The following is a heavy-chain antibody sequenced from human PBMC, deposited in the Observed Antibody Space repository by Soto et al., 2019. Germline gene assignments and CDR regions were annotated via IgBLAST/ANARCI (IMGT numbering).Heavy chain of an antibody. V-gene: IGHV3-30*18. CDR2: ISYDGSNK. D-gene: IGHD2-2*01. CDR3: AKDISYCSSTSCYLSYYGMDV. J-gene: IGHJ6*02. Sequence: PVGSLRLSCAASGFTFSSYGMHWVRQAPGKGLEWVAVISYDGSNKYYADSVKGRFTISRDNSKNTLYLQMNSMRAEDTAVYYCAKDISYCSSTSCYLSYYGMDVWGQGTTVTVSS. CDR1: GFTFSSYG.